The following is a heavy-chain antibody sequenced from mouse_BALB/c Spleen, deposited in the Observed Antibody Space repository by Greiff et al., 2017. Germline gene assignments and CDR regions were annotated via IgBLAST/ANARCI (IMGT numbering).Heavy chain of an antibody. CDR2: ISSGGSYT. V-gene: IGHV5-6-4*01. CDR3: TRDDYGSSYVAY. J-gene: IGHJ3*01. D-gene: IGHD1-1*01. CDR1: GFTFSSYT. Sequence: EVKLMESGGGLVKPGGSLKLSCAASGFTFSSYTMSWVRQTPEKRLEWVATISSGGSYTYYPDSVKGRFTISRDNAKNTLYLQMSSLKSEDTAMYYCTRDDYGSSYVAYWGQGTLVTVSA.